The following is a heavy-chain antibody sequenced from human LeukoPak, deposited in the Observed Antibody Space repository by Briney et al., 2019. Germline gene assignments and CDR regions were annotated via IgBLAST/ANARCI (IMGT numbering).Heavy chain of an antibody. D-gene: IGHD3-22*01. J-gene: IGHJ4*02. CDR2: IIPIFGTA. CDR3: ARGDTSGYSY. CDR1: GGTFSSYA. V-gene: IGHV1-69*05. Sequence: SVKVSCKASGGTFSSYAISWVREAPGQGLEWMGRIIPIFGTANYAQKFQGRVTITTDESTSTAYMELRSLRSEDKAVYYCARGDTSGYSYWGQGTLVTVSS.